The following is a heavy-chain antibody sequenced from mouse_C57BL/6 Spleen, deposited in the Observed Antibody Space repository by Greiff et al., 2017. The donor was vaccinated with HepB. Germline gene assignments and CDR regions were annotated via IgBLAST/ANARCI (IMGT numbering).Heavy chain of an antibody. CDR1: GYTFTSYW. CDR3: TRWRITTVVVPLDY. D-gene: IGHD1-1*01. J-gene: IGHJ2*01. CDR2: ITPSNGGT. Sequence: QVQLQQPGPELVKPGASVKLSCKASGYTFTSYWMHWVKQRPGQGLEWIGNITPSNGGTNYNEKFKSKATLTVDKSSSAAYMQRSSLTSEDSAVYYCTRWRITTVVVPLDYWGQGTTLTVSS. V-gene: IGHV1-53*01.